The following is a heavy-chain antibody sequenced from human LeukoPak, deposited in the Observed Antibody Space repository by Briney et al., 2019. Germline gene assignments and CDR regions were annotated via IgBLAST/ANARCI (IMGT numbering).Heavy chain of an antibody. D-gene: IGHD1-26*01. V-gene: IGHV3-7*01. CDR3: ARDPYSGSYGAHYYYYMDV. Sequence: AGGSLRLSCAASGFTFSRYWMSWVRQAPGKGLEWVANIKQDGSEKYYVDSVKGRFTISRDNAKNSLYLQMNSLRAEDTAVYYCARDPYSGSYGAHYYYYMDVWGKGTTVTISS. CDR1: GFTFSRYW. J-gene: IGHJ6*03. CDR2: IKQDGSEK.